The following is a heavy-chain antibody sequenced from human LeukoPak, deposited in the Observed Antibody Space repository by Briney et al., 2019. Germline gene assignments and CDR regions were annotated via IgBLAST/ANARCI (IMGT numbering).Heavy chain of an antibody. D-gene: IGHD3-9*01. CDR3: ARSVLTAYLINDY. Sequence: ASVKLSCKASGYTFTGYYMHWVRQAPGQGLEWMGWINPSSGGTNYAQKFQGRVTMTRDTSIGTAYMDLYRLTSDDTAVYYCARSVLTAYLINDYWGQGTLVTVSS. J-gene: IGHJ4*02. CDR2: INPSSGGT. CDR1: GYTFTGYY. V-gene: IGHV1-2*02.